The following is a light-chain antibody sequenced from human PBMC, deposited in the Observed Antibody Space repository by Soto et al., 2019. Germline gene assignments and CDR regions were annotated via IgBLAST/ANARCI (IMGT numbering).Light chain of an antibody. Sequence: EVVLTQSPGTLSLSPGERVTLSCRASQGVASSYLAWYQQKPGRAPRLLFYSASSRATGIPDRFSGSGSGTDFTLTISRLEPEDFAVYYCHHFSSLPETFGQGTKVEI. CDR3: HHFSSLPET. CDR1: QGVASSY. CDR2: SAS. J-gene: IGKJ1*01. V-gene: IGKV3-20*01.